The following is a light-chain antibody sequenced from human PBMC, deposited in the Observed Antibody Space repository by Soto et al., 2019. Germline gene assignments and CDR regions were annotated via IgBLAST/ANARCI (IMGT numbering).Light chain of an antibody. J-gene: IGLJ1*01. CDR1: SSNIGSNA. CDR3: CSYAGSNVFV. CDR2: YDE. V-gene: IGLV1-36*01. Sequence: QSVLTQPPSVSGAPGQSVTISCYGSSSNIGSNAVNWYQQFPGKAPKLLIYYDELVASGLSARFSGSKSGTSASLAISGLQSEDEADYHCCSYAGSNVFVFGTGTKGTVL.